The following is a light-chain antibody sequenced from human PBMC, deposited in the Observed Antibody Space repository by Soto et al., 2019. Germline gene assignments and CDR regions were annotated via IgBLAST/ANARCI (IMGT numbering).Light chain of an antibody. CDR3: QQSYSTPRT. J-gene: IGKJ1*01. Sequence: DIQMTQSPSSLSASVGDRVTITCQASQDISNYLNWYQQKPGKAPKLLIYDASNLETGVPSRFSGSGSGTDFTFTISSLQPEDIATYYCQQSYSTPRTFGQGTKV. CDR2: DAS. V-gene: IGKV1-33*01. CDR1: QDISNY.